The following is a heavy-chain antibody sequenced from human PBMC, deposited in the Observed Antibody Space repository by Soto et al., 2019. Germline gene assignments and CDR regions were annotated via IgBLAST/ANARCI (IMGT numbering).Heavy chain of an antibody. J-gene: IGHJ5*02. Sequence: GGSLRLSCAASGFTFSSYAMSWVRQAPGKGLEWVSAISGSGGSKYYADSVKGRFTISRDNSKNTLYLQMNSLRAEDTAVYYCAKDRRTTVTRPDWFDPWGQGTLVTVSS. CDR3: AKDRRTTVTRPDWFDP. D-gene: IGHD4-17*01. CDR2: ISGSGGSK. CDR1: GFTFSSYA. V-gene: IGHV3-23*01.